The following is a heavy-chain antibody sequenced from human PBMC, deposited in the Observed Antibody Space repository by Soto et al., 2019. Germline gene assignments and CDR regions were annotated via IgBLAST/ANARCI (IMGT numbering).Heavy chain of an antibody. V-gene: IGHV1-3*01. CDR1: GYTFTSYA. D-gene: IGHD3-10*01. CDR3: ASYGSGPYYYYYGMDV. J-gene: IGHJ6*02. CDR2: INAGNGNT. Sequence: ASVKVSCKASGYTFTSYAMHWVRQAPGQRLEWMGWINAGNGNTKYSQKLQGRVTITRDTSASTAYMELSSLRSEDTAVYYCASYGSGPYYYYYGMDVWGQGTTVTVSS.